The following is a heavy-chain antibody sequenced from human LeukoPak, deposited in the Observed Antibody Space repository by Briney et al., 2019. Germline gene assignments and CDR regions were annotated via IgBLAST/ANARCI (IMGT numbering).Heavy chain of an antibody. V-gene: IGHV5-51*01. D-gene: IGHD6-19*01. Sequence: GESLKISCKGSGYSFTSYWIGWVRQMPGKGLEWMGITYPGDSDTRYSPSFQGQVTISADKSVSTAYLQWSSLKASDTAMYYCAILAVAGNDYFDYWGQGTLVTASS. CDR3: AILAVAGNDYFDY. CDR1: GYSFTSYW. J-gene: IGHJ4*02. CDR2: TYPGDSDT.